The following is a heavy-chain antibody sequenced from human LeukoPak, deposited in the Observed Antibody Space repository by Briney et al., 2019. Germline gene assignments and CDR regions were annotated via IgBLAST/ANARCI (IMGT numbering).Heavy chain of an antibody. CDR3: AKDLPLDIVVVPAANAQGAIDY. CDR2: ISSSSSYI. CDR1: GFTFSSYS. Sequence: PGGSLRLSCAASGFTFSSYSMNWVRQAPGKGLEWVSSISSSSSYIYYADSVKGRFTISRDNAKNSLYLQMNSLRAEDTAVYYCAKDLPLDIVVVPAANAQGAIDYWGQGTLVTVSS. D-gene: IGHD2-2*03. J-gene: IGHJ4*02. V-gene: IGHV3-21*01.